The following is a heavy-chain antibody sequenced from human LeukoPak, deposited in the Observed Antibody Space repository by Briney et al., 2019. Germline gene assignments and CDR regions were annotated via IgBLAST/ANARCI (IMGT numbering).Heavy chain of an antibody. V-gene: IGHV2-5*01. CDR1: GFSLSTSGVG. D-gene: IGHD2-2*03. CDR3: AHNGLYH. Sequence: SGPTLVKPTQTLTLTCTFSGFSLSTSGVGVAWMRQSPGQAPEWLAVTYWNDDQRYSPSLKNRLTITKDTSKNQVVLTMTNMDPADTATYHCAHNGLYHWGQGTLVTVSS. J-gene: IGHJ5*02. CDR2: TYWNDDQ.